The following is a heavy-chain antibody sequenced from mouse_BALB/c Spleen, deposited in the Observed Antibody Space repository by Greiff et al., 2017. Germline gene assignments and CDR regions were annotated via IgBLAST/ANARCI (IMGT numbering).Heavy chain of an antibody. Sequence: EVQGVESGGGLVKPGGSLKLSCAASGFTFSDYYMYWVRQTPEKRLEWVATISDGGSYTYYPDSVKGRFTISRDNAKNNLYLQMSSLKSEDTAMYYCAREGGYDYAMDYWGQGTSVTVSS. V-gene: IGHV5-4*02. CDR1: GFTFSDYY. CDR3: AREGGYDYAMDY. CDR2: ISDGGSYT. J-gene: IGHJ4*01. D-gene: IGHD2-14*01.